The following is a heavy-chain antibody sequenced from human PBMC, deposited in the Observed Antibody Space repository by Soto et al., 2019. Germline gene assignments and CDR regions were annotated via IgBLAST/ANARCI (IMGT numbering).Heavy chain of an antibody. CDR2: ITWSSDS. Sequence: XSLKITFTGSGYTISSYCSRWMPQIPGKGLGGMGITWSSDSHCRHRHQARVTMRTDTSTSTAYMELRGLRCDDTAVYYCVRVRQRVGYFHYDKDFWGKGTTVTVSS. CDR3: VRVRQRVGYFHYDKDF. CDR1: GYTISSYC. J-gene: IGHJ6*03. V-gene: IGHV1-18*04. D-gene: IGHD6-6*01.